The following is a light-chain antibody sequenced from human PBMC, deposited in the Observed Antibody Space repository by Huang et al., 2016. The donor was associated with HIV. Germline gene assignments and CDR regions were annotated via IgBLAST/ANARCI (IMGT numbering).Light chain of an antibody. CDR3: QQYDNLPLT. J-gene: IGKJ4*01. V-gene: IGKV1-33*01. CDR2: DAS. CDR1: QDIRNY. Sequence: DIQMTQSPSSLSASLGDRVTITCQASQDIRNYLNWYQQKSGKAPKLLIYDASNLESGVPSRFSGSGSGTDVTFTISSLQPEDIATYYCQQYDNLPLTFGGGTKVEIK.